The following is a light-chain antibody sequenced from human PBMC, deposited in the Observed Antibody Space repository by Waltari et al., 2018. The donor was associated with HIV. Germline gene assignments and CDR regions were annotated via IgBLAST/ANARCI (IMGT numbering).Light chain of an antibody. CDR2: SNN. J-gene: IGLJ3*02. V-gene: IGLV1-44*01. CDR3: AAWDDSLNGPV. CDR1: RSNLGSNT. Sequence: QCVLTQPPSASGTPGQRVTSSCPVSRSNLGSNTVNWYQHLPGTAPKLLIYSNNQRPSGVPDQFSGSKSGTSASLAISGLQSEDEADYYCAAWDDSLNGPVFGGGTKLTVL.